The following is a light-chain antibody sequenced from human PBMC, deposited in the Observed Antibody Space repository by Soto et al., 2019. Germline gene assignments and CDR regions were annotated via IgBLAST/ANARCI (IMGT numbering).Light chain of an antibody. CDR1: SRDVGSYNL. CDR3: CSFAGSSTYV. CDR2: EGT. Sequence: QSALTQPASVSGPPGQSITISCTGTSRDVGSYNLVSWYQQHPGNAPKLIIYEGTKRPSGVSYRFSGSKSGNTASLTISGLQEEDEGDYHCCSFAGSSTYVFGTGTKVTVL. V-gene: IGLV2-23*01. J-gene: IGLJ1*01.